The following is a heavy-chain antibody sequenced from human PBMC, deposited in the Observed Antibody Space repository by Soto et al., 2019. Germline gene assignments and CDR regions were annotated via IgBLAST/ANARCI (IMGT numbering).Heavy chain of an antibody. J-gene: IGHJ5*02. CDR2: IYHSGVT. V-gene: IGHV4-4*02. CDR1: GGSISSSNL. CDR3: SSWHEGWLLLRDTWFDP. D-gene: IGHD3-22*01. Sequence: SETLSLTCAVSGGSISSSNLWSWVRQPRGKGLEWLRVIYHSGVTNYKPSLKSRVTISIDKSKNQFFLKMSSLNAADTAVYYCSSWHEGWLLLRDTWFDPWGQGTLVTVSS.